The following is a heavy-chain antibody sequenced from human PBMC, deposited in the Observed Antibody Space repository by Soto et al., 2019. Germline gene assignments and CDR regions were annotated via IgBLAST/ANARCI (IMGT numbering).Heavy chain of an antibody. CDR3: AREVGSSSLGY. CDR1: GGSISSYY. CDR2: IYYSGST. D-gene: IGHD6-6*01. Sequence: QVQLQESGPGLVKPSETLSLACTVSGGSISSYYWSWIRQPPGKGLEWIGYIYYSGSTNYNPSLKSRVTISVDTSKNQFSLKLSSVTAADTAVYYGAREVGSSSLGYWGQGTLVTVSS. V-gene: IGHV4-59*01. J-gene: IGHJ4*02.